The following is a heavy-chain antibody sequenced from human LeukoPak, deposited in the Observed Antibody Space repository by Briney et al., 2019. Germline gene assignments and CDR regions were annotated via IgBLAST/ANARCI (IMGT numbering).Heavy chain of an antibody. Sequence: SETLSLTCTVSGGSISSDWYWGWVRQPPGNGLEWIGAIYRNGDTYYNPSLKSRVTISLDTSKNQFSLRLNSVTAADTAVYYCARAKRDYYDNSGYGSYYYFMDVWGKGTTVTVCS. CDR1: GGSISSDWY. CDR2: IYRNGDT. CDR3: ARAKRDYYDNSGYGSYYYFMDV. V-gene: IGHV4-38-2*02. D-gene: IGHD3-22*01. J-gene: IGHJ6*03.